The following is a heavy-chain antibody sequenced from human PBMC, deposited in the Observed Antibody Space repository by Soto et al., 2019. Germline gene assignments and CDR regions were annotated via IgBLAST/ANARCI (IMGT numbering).Heavy chain of an antibody. Sequence: PGESLKISCKASGYIFNIYWIGWVRQMPGKGLEGMGVIYPGDSDTRYSPSFQGQVSISVDKSISTAYLRWSSLKASDIVIYYCVSPDIPSRRSGYVYPSGFWGQGTQDTGSS. V-gene: IGHV5-51*01. D-gene: IGHD5-12*01. J-gene: IGHJ4*01. CDR3: VSPDIPSRRSGYVYPSGF. CDR1: GYIFNIYW. CDR2: IYPGDSDT.